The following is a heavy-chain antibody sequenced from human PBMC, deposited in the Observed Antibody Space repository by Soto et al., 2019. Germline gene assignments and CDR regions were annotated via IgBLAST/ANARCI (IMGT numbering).Heavy chain of an antibody. D-gene: IGHD2-2*01. J-gene: IGHJ4*02. Sequence: VASGKVSCKASGYTFTSYAMHWVRQAPGQRLEWMGWINAGNGNTKYSQKFQGRVTITRDTSASTAYLELSSVRYEDTAVYYCGGSGYCSSTSCFRFGYWGQGTMVTVSS. CDR1: GYTFTSYA. CDR2: INAGNGNT. CDR3: GGSGYCSSTSCFRFGY. V-gene: IGHV1-3*01.